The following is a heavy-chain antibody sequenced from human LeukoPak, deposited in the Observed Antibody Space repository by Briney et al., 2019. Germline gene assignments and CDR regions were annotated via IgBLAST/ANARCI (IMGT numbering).Heavy chain of an antibody. CDR3: AELGITMIGGV. D-gene: IGHD3-10*02. CDR2: IRYDGRNK. V-gene: IGHV3-30*02. Sequence: GGSLRLSCAASGFTFSSYGMHWVRQAPGKGLDWVAFIRYDGRNKYYADSVRGRFTISRDNAKNSLYLQMNSLRAEDTAVYYCAELGITMIGGVWGKGTTVTISS. CDR1: GFTFSSYG. J-gene: IGHJ6*04.